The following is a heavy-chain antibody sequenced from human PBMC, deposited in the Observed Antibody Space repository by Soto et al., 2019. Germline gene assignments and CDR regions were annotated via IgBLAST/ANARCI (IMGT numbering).Heavy chain of an antibody. J-gene: IGHJ6*02. D-gene: IGHD3-10*01. Sequence: SVKVSCKASGGTFSSYAISWVRQAPGQGLEWMGGIIPIFGTANYAQKFQGRVTITADESTSTAYMELSSLRSEDTAVYYCARAEPDMRFYPRGPYYYYGMDVWGQGTTVTVS. V-gene: IGHV1-69*13. CDR1: GGTFSSYA. CDR2: IIPIFGTA. CDR3: ARAEPDMRFYPRGPYYYYGMDV.